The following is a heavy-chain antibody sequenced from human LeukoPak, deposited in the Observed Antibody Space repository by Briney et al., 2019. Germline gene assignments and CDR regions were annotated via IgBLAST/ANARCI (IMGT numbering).Heavy chain of an antibody. CDR3: AKQGFGC. CDR2: ISGSADNT. Sequence: PGGSLRLSCTASGFTLSSYAMSWVRQAPGDGLEWVSTISGSADNTNYAEAVKGRFTISRDNSKNTMYLQMNSLRAEDTAVYYCAKQGFGCWGQGTLVTVSS. V-gene: IGHV3-23*01. CDR1: GFTLSSYA. J-gene: IGHJ4*02.